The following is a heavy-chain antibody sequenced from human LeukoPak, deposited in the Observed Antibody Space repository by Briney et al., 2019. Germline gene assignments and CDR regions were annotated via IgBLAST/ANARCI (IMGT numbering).Heavy chain of an antibody. CDR1: GFSFSNYW. CDR2: INQDGSVK. D-gene: IGHD3-10*01. V-gene: IGHV3-7*01. J-gene: IGHJ4*02. CDR3: ATLRRASPGDY. Sequence: GGSLRLSCAASGFSFSNYWMKWVRQAPEKGLEWVANINQDGSVKVYVDSAKGRFIISRDNAKNSLYLQMNSLGPDDTAVYYCATLRRASPGDYWGQGTLVTVSS.